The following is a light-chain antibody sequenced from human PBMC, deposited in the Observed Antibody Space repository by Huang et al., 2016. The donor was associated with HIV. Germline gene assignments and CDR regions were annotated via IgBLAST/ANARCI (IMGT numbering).Light chain of an antibody. CDR3: QQYNNWPIT. CDR1: QSVKRN. J-gene: IGKJ5*01. CDR2: GAS. Sequence: EIVMTQSPATLSVSPGERATLSCRASQSVKRNLAWFQQKAGQGPSLLIYGASTRATDIPARFSGSVSGTEFTLTISSLQSEDFTVYYCQQYNNWPITFGQGTRLEIK. V-gene: IGKV3-15*01.